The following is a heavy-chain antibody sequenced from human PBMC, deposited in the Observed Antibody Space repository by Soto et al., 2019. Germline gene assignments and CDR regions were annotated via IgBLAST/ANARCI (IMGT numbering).Heavy chain of an antibody. CDR2: ISAYNGNT. CDR1: GYTFTSYG. J-gene: IGHJ6*02. V-gene: IGHV1-18*01. Sequence: QVQLVQSGAEVKKPGASVKVSCKASGYTFTSYGISWVRQAPGQGLEWMGWISAYNGNTNYAQKLQGRVTMTTDTATSTAYMELRSLRSDDTAVYYCARLEWELTHEGYYYYGMDVWGQGTTVTVSS. D-gene: IGHD1-26*01. CDR3: ARLEWELTHEGYYYYGMDV.